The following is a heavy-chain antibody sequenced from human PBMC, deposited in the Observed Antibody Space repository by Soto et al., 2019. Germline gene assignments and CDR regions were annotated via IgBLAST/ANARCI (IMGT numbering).Heavy chain of an antibody. D-gene: IGHD3-3*01. CDR3: TTDPRPVGDFGSGYYEYSYGN. J-gene: IGHJ4*02. V-gene: IGHV3-15*07. Sequence: EVQLVESGGGLVKPGGSLRLSCAASGFTFSNAWMKWVRQAPGKGLEWVGRIKSKTEGGTTDYAAPVKGRLTISRDDSKNTLYLQMNSLKTEDTAVYYCTTDPRPVGDFGSGYYEYSYGNWGQGTLVTVSS. CDR1: GFTFSNAW. CDR2: IKSKTEGGTT.